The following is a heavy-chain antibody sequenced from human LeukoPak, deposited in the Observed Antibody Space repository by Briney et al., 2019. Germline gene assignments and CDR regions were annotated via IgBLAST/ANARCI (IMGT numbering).Heavy chain of an antibody. D-gene: IGHD2-15*01. CDR3: AREGGGGSPPQGY. V-gene: IGHV3-21*01. Sequence: GGSLRLSCAASGFTFSSYSMNWVRQAPGKGLEWVSSISSSSSYIYYADSVKGRFTISRDNAKNSLYLQMNSLRAEDTAVYYCAREGGGGSPPQGYWGQGTLVTVSS. CDR1: GFTFSSYS. CDR2: ISSSSSYI. J-gene: IGHJ4*02.